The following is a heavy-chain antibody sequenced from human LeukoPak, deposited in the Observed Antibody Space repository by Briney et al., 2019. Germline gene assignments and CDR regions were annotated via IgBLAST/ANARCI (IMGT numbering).Heavy chain of an antibody. J-gene: IGHJ4*02. CDR3: ARGLARGGRRGYFDY. V-gene: IGHV4-34*01. CDR2: INHSGST. D-gene: IGHD3-10*01. CDR1: GGSFSGYY. Sequence: PSETLSLTCAVYGGSFSGYYWSLIRQPPGKGLEWIGEINHSGSTNYNPSLKSRVTISVDTSKNQFSLKLSSVTAADTAVYYCARGLARGGRRGYFDYWGQGTLVTVSS.